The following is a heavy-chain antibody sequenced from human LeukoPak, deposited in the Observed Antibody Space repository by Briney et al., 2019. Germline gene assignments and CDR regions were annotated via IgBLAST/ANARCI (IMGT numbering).Heavy chain of an antibody. V-gene: IGHV3-53*01. CDR1: GFTVSSNY. D-gene: IGHD2-2*01. Sequence: GGSPRLSCAASGFTVSSNYMSWVRQAPGKGLEWVSVIYSGGSTYYADSVKGRFTISRDNSKNTLYLQMNSLRAEDTAVYYCARVRKEYQLLLFDYWGQGTLVTVSS. CDR2: IYSGGST. J-gene: IGHJ4*02. CDR3: ARVRKEYQLLLFDY.